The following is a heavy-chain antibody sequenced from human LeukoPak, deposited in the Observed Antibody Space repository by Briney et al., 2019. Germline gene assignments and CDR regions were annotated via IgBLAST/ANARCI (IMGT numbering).Heavy chain of an antibody. CDR2: INPSGGST. CDR1: GYTFPNYH. Sequence: ASVKVSCKASGYTFPNYHIHWVRPAPGQGLEWTGIINPSGGSTSYAQKFQGRVTMTRDTSTSTVYMELSSLRSEDTAVYYCAREGPYSDSSRSRFDYWGQGTLVTVSS. CDR3: AREGPYSDSSRSRFDY. V-gene: IGHV1-46*01. D-gene: IGHD6-6*01. J-gene: IGHJ4*02.